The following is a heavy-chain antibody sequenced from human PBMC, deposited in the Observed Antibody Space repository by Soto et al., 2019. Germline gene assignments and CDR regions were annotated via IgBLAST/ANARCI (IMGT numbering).Heavy chain of an antibody. CDR3: AKGLDYYDSSGYYYWDVDFNYYGMDV. D-gene: IGHD3-22*01. CDR1: GFTFSSYG. Sequence: GGSLGLSCAASGFTFSSYGMHWVRQAPGKGLEWVAVISYDGSNKYYADSVKGRFTISRDNSKNTLYLQMNSLRAEDTAVYYCAKGLDYYDSSGYYYWDVDFNYYGMDVWGQGTTVTVSS. J-gene: IGHJ6*02. CDR2: ISYDGSNK. V-gene: IGHV3-30*18.